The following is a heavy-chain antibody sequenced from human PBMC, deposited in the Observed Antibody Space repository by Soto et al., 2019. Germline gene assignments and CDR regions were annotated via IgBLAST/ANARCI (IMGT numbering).Heavy chain of an antibody. J-gene: IGHJ3*02. D-gene: IGHD3-22*01. CDR2: INVGNGNT. V-gene: IGHV1-3*01. CDR1: GYTYISYS. Sequence: ASVKVSCKASGYTYISYSMHWVRQAPGQRLEWMGWINVGNGNTKYSQNFQGRVTINQDTSASTAYMELSSLRAEDTAVYYCARGDYYDISGPFSDAFDIWGQGTMVTVSS. CDR3: ARGDYYDISGPFSDAFDI.